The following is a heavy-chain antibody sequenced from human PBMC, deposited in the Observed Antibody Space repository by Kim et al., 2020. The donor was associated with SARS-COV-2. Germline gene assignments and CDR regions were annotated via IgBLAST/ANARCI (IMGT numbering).Heavy chain of an antibody. V-gene: IGHV3-15*01. CDR3: TTGYSSVKYYYGMDV. Sequence: APVKGRFTISRGESKGTLYLQMNSLKAEDTAVYYCTTGYSSVKYYYGMDVWGQGTTVTVSS. D-gene: IGHD6-19*01. J-gene: IGHJ6*02.